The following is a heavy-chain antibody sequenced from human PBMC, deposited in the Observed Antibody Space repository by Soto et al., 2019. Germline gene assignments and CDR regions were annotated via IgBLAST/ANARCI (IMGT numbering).Heavy chain of an antibody. Sequence: QVQLVQSGAEVKKPGSSVKVSCKASGGTFSSYAISWVRQAPGQGLEWMGGILPIFGTANYAQKFQGRVTITADESTSTAYMELSSLRSEDTAVYYCARAGAYCGGDCYPADAFDIWGQGTMVTVSS. D-gene: IGHD2-21*02. J-gene: IGHJ3*02. CDR1: GGTFSSYA. CDR2: ILPIFGTA. CDR3: ARAGAYCGGDCYPADAFDI. V-gene: IGHV1-69*01.